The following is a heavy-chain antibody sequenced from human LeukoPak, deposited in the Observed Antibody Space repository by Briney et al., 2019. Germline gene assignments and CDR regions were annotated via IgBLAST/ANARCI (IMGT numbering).Heavy chain of an antibody. J-gene: IGHJ5*02. Sequence: SETLSLTCAVYGGSFSGYYWSWIRQPPGKGLEWIGEINHSGSTNYNPSLKSRVTISVDTSKNQFSLKLSSVTAADTAVYYCARDSELELIGWFDPWGQGTLATVSS. CDR1: GGSFSGYY. CDR2: INHSGST. CDR3: ARDSELELIGWFDP. V-gene: IGHV4-34*01. D-gene: IGHD1-7*01.